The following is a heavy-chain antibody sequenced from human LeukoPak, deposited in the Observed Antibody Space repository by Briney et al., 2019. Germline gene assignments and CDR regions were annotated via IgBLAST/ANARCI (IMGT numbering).Heavy chain of an antibody. CDR3: ARHWSSSSWYGSPFDY. CDR1: GGSISSYY. V-gene: IGHV4-59*08. CDR2: IYYSGST. J-gene: IGHJ4*02. Sequence: PSETLSLTCTVSGGSISSYYWSWIRQPPGKGLEWIGYIYYSGSTNYNPSLKSRVTISVDTSKNQFSLKLSSVTAADTAVYYCARHWSSSSWYGSPFDYWGQGTLVTVSS. D-gene: IGHD6-13*01.